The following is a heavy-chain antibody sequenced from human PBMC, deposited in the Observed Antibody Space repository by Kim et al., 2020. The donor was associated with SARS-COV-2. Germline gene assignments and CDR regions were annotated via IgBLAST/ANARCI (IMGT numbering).Heavy chain of an antibody. CDR1: GGSISSYY. J-gene: IGHJ4*02. D-gene: IGHD3-3*01. V-gene: IGHV4-59*01. Sequence: SETLSLTCTVSGGSISSYYWSWIRQPPGKGLEWIGYIYYSGSTNYNPSLKSRVTISVDTSKNQFSLKLSSVTAADTAVYYCARVTYYDFWSGPFDYWGQGTLVTVSS. CDR2: IYYSGST. CDR3: ARVTYYDFWSGPFDY.